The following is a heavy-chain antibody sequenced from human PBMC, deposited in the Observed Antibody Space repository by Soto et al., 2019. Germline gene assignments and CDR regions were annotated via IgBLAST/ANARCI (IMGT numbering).Heavy chain of an antibody. CDR2: INHSGST. V-gene: IGHV4-34*01. D-gene: IGHD6-19*01. CDR1: GGSFSGFY. CDR3: ASTGEAAVAAGCWFDT. Sequence: QVQLQQWGAGLLTPSETLSLTCAVYGGSFSGFYWSWIRQPPGKGLEWIGEINHSGSTNYNPSLTRRVTISVITSKNQFHLKLRSVTAADTAVYSCASTGEAAVAAGCWFDTWGQGTLVTVSS. J-gene: IGHJ5*02.